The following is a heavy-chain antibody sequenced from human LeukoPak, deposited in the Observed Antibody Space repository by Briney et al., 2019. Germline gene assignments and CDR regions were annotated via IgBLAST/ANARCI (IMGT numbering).Heavy chain of an antibody. Sequence: ASVKVSCKASGYTFSGSYIHWVRQATGQGLEWMGWMNPNSGNTGYAQKFQGRVTITRNTSISTAYMELSSLRSEDTAVYYCARGLRPYSSSWYLYWGQGTLVTVSS. CDR2: MNPNSGNT. CDR1: GYTFSGSY. D-gene: IGHD6-13*01. CDR3: ARGLRPYSSSWYLY. V-gene: IGHV1-8*03. J-gene: IGHJ4*02.